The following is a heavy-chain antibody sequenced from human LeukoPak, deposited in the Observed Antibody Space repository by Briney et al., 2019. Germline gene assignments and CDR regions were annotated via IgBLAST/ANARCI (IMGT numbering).Heavy chain of an antibody. CDR1: GFTFSSYW. CDR2: IKQDGSET. CDR3: AKGRGSGYYGPYYYFDY. D-gene: IGHD3-22*01. J-gene: IGHJ4*02. Sequence: GGSLRLSCAASGFTFSSYWMSWVRQAPGKGLEWVANIKQDGSETYYVDSVKGRFTISRDNAKNSLYLQMNSLRAEDMALYYCAKGRGSGYYGPYYYFDYWGQGTLVTVSS. V-gene: IGHV3-7*03.